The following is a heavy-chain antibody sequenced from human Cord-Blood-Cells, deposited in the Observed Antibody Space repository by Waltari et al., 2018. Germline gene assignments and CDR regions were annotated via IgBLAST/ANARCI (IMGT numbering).Heavy chain of an antibody. J-gene: IGHJ4*02. Sequence: QLQLQESGPGLVKPSETLSLTCTVSGGSISSSSYYWGWIRQPPGKGLEWIGSIYYSGRTYYNPSLKSRVTISVDTSKTQFSRKLSSVTAADTAVYYCARNLGGSYLEGDFDYWGQGTLVTVSS. CDR1: GGSISSSSYY. CDR2: IYYSGRT. CDR3: ARNLGGSYLEGDFDY. V-gene: IGHV4-39*01. D-gene: IGHD1-26*01.